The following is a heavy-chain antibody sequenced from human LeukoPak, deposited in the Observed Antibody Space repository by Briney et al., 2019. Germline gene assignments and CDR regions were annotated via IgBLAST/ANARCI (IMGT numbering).Heavy chain of an antibody. D-gene: IGHD3-3*01. CDR2: ISVYNGNT. CDR1: GHTFTTYG. V-gene: IGHV1-18*01. J-gene: IGHJ6*02. CDR3: ARDMGGYYNYYYYGMDV. Sequence: ASVKVSCKASGHTFTTYGINWVRQAPGQGLEWMGWISVYNGNTNYAENLQDRVTMTTDTSTSTAYMELRSLRSDDTAVYYCARDMGGYYNYYYYGMDVWGQGTTVTVSS.